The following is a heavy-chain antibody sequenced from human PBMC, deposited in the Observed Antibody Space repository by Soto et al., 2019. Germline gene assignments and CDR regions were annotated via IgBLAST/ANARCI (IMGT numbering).Heavy chain of an antibody. Sequence: AGSLRLSCAASGFTFSSYAMSWVRQAPGKGLEWVSAISGSGGSTYYADSVKGRFTIFRDNSKNKLYRQMNSLRADATAVYYYARDRCDFWSGAIAFDIWGQGTMVTVSS. V-gene: IGHV3-23*01. D-gene: IGHD3-3*01. CDR3: ARDRCDFWSGAIAFDI. CDR2: ISGSGGST. J-gene: IGHJ3*02. CDR1: GFTFSSYA.